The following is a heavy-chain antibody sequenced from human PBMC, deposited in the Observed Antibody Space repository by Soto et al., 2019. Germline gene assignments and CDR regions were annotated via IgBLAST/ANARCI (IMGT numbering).Heavy chain of an antibody. D-gene: IGHD5-12*01. J-gene: IGHJ3*02. CDR3: ARDRVSYSGYGEAFDI. V-gene: IGHV3-33*01. CDR1: GFTFSRYG. CDR2: IGHDGSAK. Sequence: QVHLVESGGGVVQPGRSLRLSCAASGFTFSRYGMNWVRQAPGKGLARVAGIGHDGSAKYYADSVKGRLTISRDNSKNTMNVHMNNLRVEDTAVYYCARDRVSYSGYGEAFDIWGQGTMVTVSS.